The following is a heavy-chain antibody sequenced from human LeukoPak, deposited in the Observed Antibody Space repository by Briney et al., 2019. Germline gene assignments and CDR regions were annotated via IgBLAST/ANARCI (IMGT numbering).Heavy chain of an antibody. V-gene: IGHV1-2*02. D-gene: IGHD3-22*01. CDR2: INPNSGGT. CDR1: GYTFTGYY. CDR3: ARGTYYDSSGYFP. J-gene: IGHJ5*02. Sequence: ASVKVSCKASGYTFTGYYMHWVRQAPGQGLEWMGWINPNSGGTNYAQKFQGRVTMTRDTSISTAYMELSSLRSEDTAVYYCARGTYYDSSGYFPWGQGTLVTVSS.